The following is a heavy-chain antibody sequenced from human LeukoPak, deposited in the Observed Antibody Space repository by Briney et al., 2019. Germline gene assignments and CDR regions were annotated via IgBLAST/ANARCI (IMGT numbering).Heavy chain of an antibody. CDR2: INSDGSST. Sequence: GGSLRLSCAASGFTFSRYWMHWVRQPPGKGLVWVSRINSDGSSTTYADSVKGRFTISRDNAKNTLYLQMNSLRAEDTAVYYCARGYSYGFFDYWGQGTLATVSS. D-gene: IGHD5-18*01. CDR3: ARGYSYGFFDY. V-gene: IGHV3-74*01. J-gene: IGHJ4*02. CDR1: GFTFSRYW.